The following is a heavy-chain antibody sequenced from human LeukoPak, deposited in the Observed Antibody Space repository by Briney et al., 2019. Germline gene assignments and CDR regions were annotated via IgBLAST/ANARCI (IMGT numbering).Heavy chain of an antibody. Sequence: SETLSLTCAVYGGSFSGYYWSWIRQPPGKGLEWIGEINHSGSTNYNPSLKSRVTISVDTSKNQFSLKLSSMTAADTAVYYCARGHGYYYDSSGNPPYYWGQGTLVTVSS. CDR1: GGSFSGYY. CDR3: ARGHGYYYDSSGNPPYY. D-gene: IGHD3-22*01. J-gene: IGHJ4*02. V-gene: IGHV4-34*01. CDR2: INHSGST.